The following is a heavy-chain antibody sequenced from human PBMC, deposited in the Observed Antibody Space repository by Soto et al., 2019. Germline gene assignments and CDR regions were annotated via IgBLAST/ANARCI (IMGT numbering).Heavy chain of an antibody. Sequence: ASVKVSCKASGYTFTSYGISWVRQAPGQGLEWMGWISAYNGNTNYAQKLQGRVTMTTDTSTSTAYMELRSLRSDDTAVYYCACGSSRVVVAPCIDFWGQGTLVTVSS. CDR2: ISAYNGNT. CDR1: GYTFTSYG. J-gene: IGHJ4*02. V-gene: IGHV1-18*01. D-gene: IGHD2-15*01. CDR3: ACGSSRVVVAPCIDF.